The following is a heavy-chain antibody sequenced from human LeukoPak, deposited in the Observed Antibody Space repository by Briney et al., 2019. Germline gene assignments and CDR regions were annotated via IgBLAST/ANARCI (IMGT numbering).Heavy chain of an antibody. V-gene: IGHV1-69*13. J-gene: IGHJ6*03. CDR3: ARGIRTAYRAYYYYYMDV. CDR1: GGTFDIYA. Sequence: SVKVSCKPSGGTFDIYAITWVRRAPGQGLEWVGGIIPLFTTTHYAQNFQGRVTITAGDSTNTAYMELSGLTSDDTAVYYCARGIRTAYRAYYYYYMDVWGMGTTVTVSS. CDR2: IIPLFTTT. D-gene: IGHD3/OR15-3a*01.